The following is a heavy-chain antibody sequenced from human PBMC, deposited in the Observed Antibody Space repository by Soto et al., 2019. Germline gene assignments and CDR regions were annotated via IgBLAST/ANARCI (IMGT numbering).Heavy chain of an antibody. CDR1: GYTFSSYG. CDR3: ARERGGYSYGVY. Sequence: QVQLVQSGAEVKKPGASVKVSCKASGYTFSSYGITWVRQAPGQRLEWMGWFNTYNGNTNYAQKLQGRVTMTTDTSTSTAYMELRSLRSDDTAVYYCARERGGYSYGVYWGQGALVTVSS. V-gene: IGHV1-18*01. D-gene: IGHD5-18*01. CDR2: FNTYNGNT. J-gene: IGHJ4*02.